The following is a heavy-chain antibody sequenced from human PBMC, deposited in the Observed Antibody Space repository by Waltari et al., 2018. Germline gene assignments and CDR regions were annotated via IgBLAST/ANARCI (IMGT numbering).Heavy chain of an antibody. D-gene: IGHD4-17*01. CDR3: AKGDYNDY. CDR1: GFTLSNYA. J-gene: IGHJ4*02. V-gene: IGHV3-23*03. Sequence: EVQLLQSGGGLVQPGGSLRLSCAASGFTLSNYAMNWVRQAPGKGLEWVSGAYSGSSGTYYADSVKGRFTISRDNSKNTLYLQMNNLRVEDTAVYYCAKGDYNDYWGQGTLVTVSA. CDR2: AYSGSSGT.